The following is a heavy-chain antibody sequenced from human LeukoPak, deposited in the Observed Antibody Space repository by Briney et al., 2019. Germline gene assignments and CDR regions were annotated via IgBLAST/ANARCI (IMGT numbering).Heavy chain of an antibody. D-gene: IGHD3-10*01. CDR1: GFTFDDYA. J-gene: IGHJ2*01. V-gene: IGHV3-9*01. Sequence: QPGRSLRLSCAASGFTFDDYAMHWVRQAPGKGLEWVSGISWNSGSIGYADSVKGRFTISRDNAKNSLYLQMNSLRAEDTALYYCAKNAYGSGSRYFDLWGRGTLVTVSS. CDR2: ISWNSGSI. CDR3: AKNAYGSGSRYFDL.